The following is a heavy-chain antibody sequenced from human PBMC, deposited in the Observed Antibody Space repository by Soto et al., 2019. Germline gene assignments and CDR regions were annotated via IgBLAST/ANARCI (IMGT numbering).Heavy chain of an antibody. CDR2: IIPIFGTA. J-gene: IGHJ6*02. CDR3: ATPKGAQYYYGMDV. CDR1: GGTFSSYA. Sequence: SVKVSCKASGGTFSSYAISWVRQAPGQGLEWMGGIIPIFGTANYAQKFQGRVTITADESTSTAYMELSSLRSEDTAVYYCATPKGAQYYYGMDVWGQGTTVTVSS. V-gene: IGHV1-69*13.